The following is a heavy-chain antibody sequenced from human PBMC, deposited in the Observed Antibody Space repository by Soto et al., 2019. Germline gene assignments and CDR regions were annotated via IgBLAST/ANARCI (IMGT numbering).Heavy chain of an antibody. CDR3: ARVLFGRGNWFDP. CDR2: IYYSGST. J-gene: IGHJ5*02. Sequence: PSETLSLTCTVSCGSIRSYHWSWIRQPPGKGLEWIGYIYYSGSTNYNPSLKSRVTISVDTSKNQFSLKLSSVTAADTAVYYCARVLFGRGNWFDPWGQGTLVTVS. CDR1: CGSIRSYH. D-gene: IGHD3-3*01. V-gene: IGHV4-59*01.